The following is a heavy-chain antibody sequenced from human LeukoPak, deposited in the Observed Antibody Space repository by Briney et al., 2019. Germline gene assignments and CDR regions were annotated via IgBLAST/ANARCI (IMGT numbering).Heavy chain of an antibody. D-gene: IGHD6-19*01. V-gene: IGHV3-30-3*01. J-gene: IGHJ3*02. CDR1: GFTFSSYA. Sequence: GRSLRLSCAASGFTFSSYAMHWVRQAPGKGLEWVAVISYDGSNKYYADSVKGRFTISRDNAKNSLYLQMNSLRAEDTAVYYCARERRFTVAGTSGAFDIWGQGTMVTVSS. CDR3: ARERRFTVAGTSGAFDI. CDR2: ISYDGSNK.